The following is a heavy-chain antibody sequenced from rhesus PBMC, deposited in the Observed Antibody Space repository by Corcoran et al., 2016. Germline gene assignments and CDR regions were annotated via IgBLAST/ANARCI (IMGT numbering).Heavy chain of an antibody. Sequence: QVTLKESGPALVKPTQTLTLTCTFSGFSLSTSGIGVGWFSQPPGNALEWLASIYWDDDKYYSTSLKSRLTISKDTSKNQVVLTMTNMDPVDTATYYCARISSGWGDYWGQGVLVTVSS. V-gene: IGHV2S1*01. J-gene: IGHJ4*01. CDR3: ARISSGWGDY. CDR1: GFSLSTSGIG. CDR2: IYWDDDK. D-gene: IGHD6-31*01.